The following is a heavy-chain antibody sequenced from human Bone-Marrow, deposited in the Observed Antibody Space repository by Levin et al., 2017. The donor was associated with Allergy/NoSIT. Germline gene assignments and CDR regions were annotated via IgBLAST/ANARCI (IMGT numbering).Heavy chain of an antibody. V-gene: IGHV3-30*18. CDR3: AKAWELPMIDY. D-gene: IGHD1-26*01. CDR1: GYTFNSYG. CDR2: ISYDGGLK. J-gene: IGHJ4*02. Sequence: PGGSLRLSCEASGYTFNSYGMHWVRQAPGKGLEWVAVISYDGGLKYFANSVKGRFTISRDNSKHTVYLHMNSLRPEDTALYYCAKAWELPMIDYWGQGSLVTVSS.